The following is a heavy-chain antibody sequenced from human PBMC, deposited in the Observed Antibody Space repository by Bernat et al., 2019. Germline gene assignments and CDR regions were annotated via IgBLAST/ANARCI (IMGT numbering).Heavy chain of an antibody. CDR2: IIPILGIA. CDR1: GGTFSSYA. J-gene: IGHJ5*02. CDR3: AASGSGRNWFDP. D-gene: IGHD3-3*01. Sequence: QVQLVQSGAEVKKPGSSVKVSCKASGGTFSSYAISWVRQAPGQGLEWMGRIIPILGIANYAQKFQRRVTITADKSTSTAYMELSSLRSEDTAVYYCAASGSGRNWFDPWGQGTLVTVSS. V-gene: IGHV1-69*04.